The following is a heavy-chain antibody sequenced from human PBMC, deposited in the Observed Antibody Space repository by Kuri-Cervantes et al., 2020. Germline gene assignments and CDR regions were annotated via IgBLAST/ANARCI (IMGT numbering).Heavy chain of an antibody. CDR1: GYSISSGYY. Sequence: SETLSLTCAVSGYSISSGYYWSWIRQPPGKGLEWIGEINHSGSTNYNPSLKSRVTISVDTSKNQFSLQLNSVTAADTAVYYCARGGGDYRPYYYMDVWGKGTTVTVSS. D-gene: IGHD4-11*01. J-gene: IGHJ6*03. V-gene: IGHV4-34*01. CDR2: INHSGST. CDR3: ARGGGDYRPYYYMDV.